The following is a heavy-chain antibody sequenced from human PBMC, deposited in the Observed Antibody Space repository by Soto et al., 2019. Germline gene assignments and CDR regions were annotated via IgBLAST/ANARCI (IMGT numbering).Heavy chain of an antibody. V-gene: IGHV3-74*01. CDR3: ARGWFGPDV. Sequence: EVQLVESGGGLVQPGGSLRLSCAASGFTLSGRSMHWVRQAPGKGLVWVSGIDNAGTDSTYADSVKGRFTSSRDNAKNMLYLPVNSLRVEYTAVYYCARGWFGPDVWGKGTTVTVSS. CDR1: GFTLSGRS. D-gene: IGHD3-10*01. CDR2: IDNAGTDS. J-gene: IGHJ6*04.